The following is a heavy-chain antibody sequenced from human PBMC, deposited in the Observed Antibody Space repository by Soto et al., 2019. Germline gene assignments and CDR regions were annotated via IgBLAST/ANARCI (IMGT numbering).Heavy chain of an antibody. CDR3: ARDEKATGGTKFDY. CDR1: GFTFSSYS. V-gene: IGHV3-48*01. CDR2: ISSSSSTI. J-gene: IGHJ4*02. D-gene: IGHD3-9*01. Sequence: GSLRLSCAASGFTFSSYSMNWVRQAPGKGLEWVSYISSSSSTIYYADSVKGRFTISRDNAKNSLYLQMNSLRAEDTAVYYCARDEKATGGTKFDYWGQGTLVTVSS.